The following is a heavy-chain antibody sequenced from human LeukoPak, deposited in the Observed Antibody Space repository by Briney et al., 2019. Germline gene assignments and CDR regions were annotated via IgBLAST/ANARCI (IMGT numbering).Heavy chain of an antibody. J-gene: IGHJ5*02. CDR1: GGTFSSYA. CDR3: ARDRGSYARLGSEGWFDP. V-gene: IGHV1-69*06. CDR2: IIPIFGTA. Sequence: SVKVSCKASGGTFSSYAISWVRQAPGQGLEWMGGIIPIFGTANYPHKFQGRFTISSEKSTSTAYMELSSLRSEDTAVYYWARDRGSYARLGSEGWFDPGGQGAVVTVSS. D-gene: IGHD2-2*01.